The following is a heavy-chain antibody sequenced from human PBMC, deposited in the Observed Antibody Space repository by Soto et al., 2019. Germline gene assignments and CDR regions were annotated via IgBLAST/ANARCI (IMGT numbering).Heavy chain of an antibody. Sequence: SGPTLVNPTQTLTLTCTFSGFSLSTSGMCVSWIRQPPGKALEWLALIDWDDDKYYSTSLKTRLTISKDTSKNQVVLTMTNMDPVDTATYYCARIFTYNDYDGWYFDYWGQGTLVTVSS. D-gene: IGHD4-17*01. CDR1: GFSLSTSGMC. J-gene: IGHJ4*02. CDR2: IDWDDDK. CDR3: ARIFTYNDYDGWYFDY. V-gene: IGHV2-70*01.